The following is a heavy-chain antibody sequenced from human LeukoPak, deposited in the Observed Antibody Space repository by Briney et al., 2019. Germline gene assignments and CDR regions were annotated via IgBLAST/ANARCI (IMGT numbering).Heavy chain of an antibody. CDR2: INESGKT. CDR1: NGSFTGYY. J-gene: IGHJ4*02. V-gene: IGHV4-34*01. Sequence: PSETLSLTCAVSNGSFTGYYWNWIRQSPGEGLEWIGEINESGKTNYNESLKSRVSISLDRPRNHFSLRLSAVTSADTAVYFCARVGWRVLDYWGQGILVSVSS. D-gene: IGHD6-19*01. CDR3: ARVGWRVLDY.